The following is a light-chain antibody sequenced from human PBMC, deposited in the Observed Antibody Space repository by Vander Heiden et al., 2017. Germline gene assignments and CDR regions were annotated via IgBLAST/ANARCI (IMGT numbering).Light chain of an antibody. CDR3: QQHSNWPKWT. J-gene: IGKJ1*01. Sequence: EIVLTQSPATLSLSPGERATLSCRASQSVSSYLAWYQQKPGQAPRLLIYDASNRATGIPARFSGSGYGTDFTLTISSLEPEDFAVYYCQQHSNWPKWTCGQGTKVEIK. V-gene: IGKV3-11*01. CDR1: QSVSSY. CDR2: DAS.